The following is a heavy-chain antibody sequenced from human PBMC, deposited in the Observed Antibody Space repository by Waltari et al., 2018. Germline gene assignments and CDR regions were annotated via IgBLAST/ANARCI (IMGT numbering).Heavy chain of an antibody. CDR3: ARGRDPPTDY. V-gene: IGHV3-30-3*01. CDR1: GFTFSSYA. CDR2: ISYDGSNK. Sequence: QVQLVESGGGVVQPGRSLRLSCAASGFTFSSYAMHWVRQAPGKGLEWVAVISYDGSNKDYADSVKGRFTISRDNSKNTLYLQMNSLRAEDTAVYYCARGRDPPTDYWGQGTLVTVSS. J-gene: IGHJ4*02.